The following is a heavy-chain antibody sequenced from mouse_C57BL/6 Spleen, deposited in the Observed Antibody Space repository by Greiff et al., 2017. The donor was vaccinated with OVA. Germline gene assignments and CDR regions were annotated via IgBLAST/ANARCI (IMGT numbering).Heavy chain of an antibody. CDR1: GFSLTSYG. D-gene: IGHD1-1*01. V-gene: IGHV2-2*01. Sequence: VMLVESGPGLVQPSQSLSITCTVSGFSLTSYGVHWVRQSPGKGLEWLGVIWSGGSTDYNAAFISRLSISKDNSKSQVFFKMNSLQADDTAIYYCAREYYGSSNYFDYWGQGTTLTVSS. CDR2: IWSGGST. J-gene: IGHJ2*01. CDR3: AREYYGSSNYFDY.